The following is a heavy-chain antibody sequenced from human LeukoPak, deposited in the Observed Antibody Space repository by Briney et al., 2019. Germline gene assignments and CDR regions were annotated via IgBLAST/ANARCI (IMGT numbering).Heavy chain of an antibody. D-gene: IGHD1-26*01. J-gene: IGHJ4*02. V-gene: IGHV3-48*04. CDR3: ARLGGSYYTY. Sequence: GGSLRLSCVAPGFPFSSYSMNWVRQAPGKGLEWISYVTGNSGTIRYADSVRGRFTISRDNAKNSLFLQMNSLRVEDTAVYYCARLGGSYYTYWGQGTLVTVSS. CDR2: VTGNSGTI. CDR1: GFPFSSYS.